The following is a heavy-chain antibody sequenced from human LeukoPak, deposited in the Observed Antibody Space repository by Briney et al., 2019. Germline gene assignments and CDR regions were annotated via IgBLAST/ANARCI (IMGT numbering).Heavy chain of an antibody. V-gene: IGHV3-23*01. CDR2: ISGSGGST. J-gene: IGHJ6*02. Sequence: PGGSLRLSCAASGFTFSSYAMSWVRQAPGKGLEWVSAISGSGGSTYYADSVKGRFTISRDNSKNTLYLQMNSLRAEDTAVYYCAKGHQSPMVRGVRLHYYYGMDVWGQGTTVTVSS. D-gene: IGHD3-10*01. CDR1: GFTFSSYA. CDR3: AKGHQSPMVRGVRLHYYYGMDV.